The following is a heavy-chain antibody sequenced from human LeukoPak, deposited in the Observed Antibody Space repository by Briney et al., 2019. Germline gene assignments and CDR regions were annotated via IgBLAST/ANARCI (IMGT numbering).Heavy chain of an antibody. D-gene: IGHD3-22*01. Sequence: PSETLSLTCTVSGGSISSYYWSWIRQPPGKGLEWIGYIYYSGSTYYNPSLKSRVTISVHTSKNQFSLNLSSVTAADTAVYYCAPPPYYYEANGYSVAWGQGTLVTVSS. J-gene: IGHJ5*02. CDR1: GGSISSYY. CDR3: APPPYYYEANGYSVA. CDR2: IYYSGST. V-gene: IGHV4-59*12.